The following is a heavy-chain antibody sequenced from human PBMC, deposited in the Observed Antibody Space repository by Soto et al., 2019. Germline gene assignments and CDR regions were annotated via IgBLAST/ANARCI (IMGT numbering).Heavy chain of an antibody. CDR1: GYTLNTYY. Sequence: QVQLVQSGAEVQKPGASVKVSCKASGYTLNTYYMHWVRQAPGQGPEWMGIINPRGGSTTYAQNFQDRVTMTRDTSSSTVYMELSSLRSEDTAVYYCAGTYDTSGDYPYYFEYWGQGTLVTVSS. V-gene: IGHV1-46*02. J-gene: IGHJ4*02. CDR3: AGTYDTSGDYPYYFEY. CDR2: INPRGGST. D-gene: IGHD3-22*01.